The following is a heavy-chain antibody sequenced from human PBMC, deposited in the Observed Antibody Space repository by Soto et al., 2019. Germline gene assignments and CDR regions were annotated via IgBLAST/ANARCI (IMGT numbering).Heavy chain of an antibody. CDR1: GYTFTSYE. CDR3: ATLRYRSSTSYYYYMDV. J-gene: IGHJ6*03. Sequence: ASVKVSCKASGYTFTSYEINWVRQATGQGLEWMGWMNPNSGNTGYAQKFQGRVTMTRDTSISTAYMELSSLRSEDTAVYYCATLRYRSSTSYYYYMDVWGKGTTVTVSS. D-gene: IGHD2-2*01. CDR2: MNPNSGNT. V-gene: IGHV1-8*01.